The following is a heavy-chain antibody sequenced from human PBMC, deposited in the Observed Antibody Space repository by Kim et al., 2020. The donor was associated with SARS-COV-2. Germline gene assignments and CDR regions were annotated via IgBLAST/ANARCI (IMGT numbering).Heavy chain of an antibody. D-gene: IGHD6-19*01. CDR3: ARCRQWLPQIYYFDY. Sequence: GGSLRLSCAASGFTFSSYWMSWVRQAPGKGLEWVANIKQDGSEKYYVDSVKGRFTISRDNAKNSLYLQMNSLRAEDTAVYYCARCRQWLPQIYYFDYWGQGTLVTVSS. J-gene: IGHJ4*02. CDR1: GFTFSSYW. CDR2: IKQDGSEK. V-gene: IGHV3-7*01.